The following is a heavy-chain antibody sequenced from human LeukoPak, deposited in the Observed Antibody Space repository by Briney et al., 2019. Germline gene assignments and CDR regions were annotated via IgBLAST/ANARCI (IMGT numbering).Heavy chain of an antibody. CDR1: GGTFSSYA. J-gene: IGHJ3*02. V-gene: IGHV1-69*05. CDR2: IIPIFGTA. CDR3: ARDVGYYDSSGYSSDLDI. D-gene: IGHD3-22*01. Sequence: SVKVSCKASGGTFSSYAISWVRQAPGQGLEWMGGIIPIFGTANYAQKFQGRVTMTRDTSISTAYMELSRLRSDDTAVYYCARDVGYYDSSGYSSDLDIWGQGTMVTVSS.